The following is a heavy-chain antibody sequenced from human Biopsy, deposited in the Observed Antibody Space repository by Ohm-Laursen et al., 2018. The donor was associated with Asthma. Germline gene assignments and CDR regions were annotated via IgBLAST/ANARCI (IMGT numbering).Heavy chain of an antibody. V-gene: IGHV3-7*03. J-gene: IGHJ3*01. CDR3: TKDTGELGMSAFDV. D-gene: IGHD7-27*01. Sequence: SLRLSCAASGFTFNSYWMSWVRQAPGKGLEWVANIKKDGSEKYYVDSVKGRFAISRDDAKNSLYLQMNSLRVEDTAFYHCTKDTGELGMSAFDVWGQGTMVAVSS. CDR2: IKKDGSEK. CDR1: GFTFNSYW.